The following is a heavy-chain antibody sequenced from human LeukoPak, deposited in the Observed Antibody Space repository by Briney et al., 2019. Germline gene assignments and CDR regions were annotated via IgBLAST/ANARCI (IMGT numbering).Heavy chain of an antibody. CDR2: IYSGGST. Sequence: GGSLRLSCAASGSTVSSNYMSWVRQAPGKGLEWVSVIYSGGSTYYADSVKGRFTISRDNSKNTLYLQMNSLRAEDTAVYYCASDCGYSSGWYTQFDYWGQGTLVTVSS. D-gene: IGHD6-19*01. V-gene: IGHV3-66*02. CDR1: GSTVSSNY. J-gene: IGHJ4*02. CDR3: ASDCGYSSGWYTQFDY.